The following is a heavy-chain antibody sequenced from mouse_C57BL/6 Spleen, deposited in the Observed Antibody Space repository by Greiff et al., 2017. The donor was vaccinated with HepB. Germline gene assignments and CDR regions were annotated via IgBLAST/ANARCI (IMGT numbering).Heavy chain of an antibody. D-gene: IGHD2-4*01. J-gene: IGHJ1*03. CDR1: GFTFSDYY. CDR3: ARWDYEWYFDV. Sequence: EVQVVESEGGLVQPGSSMKLSCTASGFTFSDYYMAWVRQVPEKGLEWVANINYDGSSTYYLDSLKSRFIISRDNAKNILYLQMSSLKSEDTATYYCARWDYEWYFDVWGTGTTVTVSS. CDR2: INYDGSST. V-gene: IGHV5-16*01.